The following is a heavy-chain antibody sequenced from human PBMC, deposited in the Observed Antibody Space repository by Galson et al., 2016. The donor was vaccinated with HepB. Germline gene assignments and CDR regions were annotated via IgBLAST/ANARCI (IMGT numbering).Heavy chain of an antibody. Sequence: SLRLSCAASGFIFSIYGVAWVRQAPGKGLEWVSSMTGSGRDIYYADSVKGRFTISRDNSKNTLYLQMNSLRAEDTALYYCARGTSSTYDIWSRYYFFNDYWGQGTLVTVSS. J-gene: IGHJ4*02. CDR3: ARGTSSTYDIWSRYYFFNDY. CDR2: MTGSGRDI. CDR1: GFIFSIYG. V-gene: IGHV3-21*01. D-gene: IGHD3-3*01.